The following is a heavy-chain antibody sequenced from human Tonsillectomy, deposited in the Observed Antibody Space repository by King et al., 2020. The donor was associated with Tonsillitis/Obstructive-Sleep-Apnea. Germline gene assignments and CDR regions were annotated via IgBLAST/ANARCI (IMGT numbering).Heavy chain of an antibody. CDR3: ARGGVPVAMTNKDYNYYYMDV. V-gene: IGHV3-30*04. D-gene: IGHD2-2*01. CDR1: GFTFRNYA. J-gene: IGHJ6*03. Sequence: VQLVESGGGVVQPGRSLRLSCAASGFTFRNYAMYWVRQAPGKGLEWMAVIAYDGSNKNYADSVKGRFTISRDNSKNMLFLQMNSLRPEDRAVFYCARGGVPVAMTNKDYNYYYMDVWGKGTTVTVSS. CDR2: IAYDGSNK.